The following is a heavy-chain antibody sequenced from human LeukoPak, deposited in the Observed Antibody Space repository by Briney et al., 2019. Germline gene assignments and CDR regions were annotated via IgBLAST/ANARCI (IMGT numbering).Heavy chain of an antibody. CDR1: GGTFSSYA. Sequence: SVKVSCKASGGTFSSYAISWVRQAPGQGLEWMGRIIPILGIANYAQKFQGRVTITADKSTSTAYMELSSLRSEDTAVYYCARDRIPVHGSGSFSRDYWGQGTLVTVSS. D-gene: IGHD3-10*01. V-gene: IGHV1-69*04. CDR3: ARDRIPVHGSGSFSRDY. J-gene: IGHJ4*02. CDR2: IIPILGIA.